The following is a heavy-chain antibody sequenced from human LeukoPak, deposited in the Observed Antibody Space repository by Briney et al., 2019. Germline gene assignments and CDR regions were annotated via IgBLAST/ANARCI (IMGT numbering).Heavy chain of an antibody. V-gene: IGHV1-69*13. CDR1: GYTFISYD. J-gene: IGHJ6*02. CDR3: ASPGGIQLWFSAHYYYGMDV. Sequence: ASVKVSCKASGYTFISYDINWVRQATGQGLEWMGGIIPIFGTANYAQKFQGRVTITADESTSTAYMELSSLRSEDTAVYYCASPGGIQLWFSAHYYYGMDVWGQGTTVTVSS. CDR2: IIPIFGTA. D-gene: IGHD5-18*01.